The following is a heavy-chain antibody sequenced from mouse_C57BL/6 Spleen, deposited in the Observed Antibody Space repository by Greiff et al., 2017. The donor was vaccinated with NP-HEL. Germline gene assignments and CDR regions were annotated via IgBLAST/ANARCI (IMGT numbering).Heavy chain of an antibody. CDR2: ISGGGGNT. D-gene: IGHD1-1*01. Sequence: DVMLVESGGGLVKPGGSLKLSCAASGFTFSSYTMSWVRQTPEKRLEWVATISGGGGNTYYPDSVKGRFTISRDNAKNTLYLQMSSLRSEDTALYYCARHVYYYGSSLAYWGQGTLVTVSA. J-gene: IGHJ3*01. V-gene: IGHV5-9*01. CDR3: ARHVYYYGSSLAY. CDR1: GFTFSSYT.